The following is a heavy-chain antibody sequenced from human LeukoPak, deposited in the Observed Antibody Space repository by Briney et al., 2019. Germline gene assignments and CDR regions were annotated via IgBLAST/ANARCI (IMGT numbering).Heavy chain of an antibody. J-gene: IGHJ4*02. D-gene: IGHD3-10*01. CDR3: AKDKSYYYDSGSYGLDS. Sequence: GGSLRLSCAASGFTFSSYAMSWVRQAPGKGLEWVSAISGSGGSTYYADSVKGRFTISRDNSKNTLYLQMNSLRAEDTAVYYCAKDKSYYYDSGSYGLDSWGQGTLVTVSS. CDR2: ISGSGGST. V-gene: IGHV3-23*01. CDR1: GFTFSSYA.